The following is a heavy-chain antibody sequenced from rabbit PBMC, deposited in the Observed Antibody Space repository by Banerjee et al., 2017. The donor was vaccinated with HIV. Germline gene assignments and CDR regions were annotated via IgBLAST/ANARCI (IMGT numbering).Heavy chain of an antibody. J-gene: IGHJ6*01. V-gene: IGHV1S45*01. CDR2: IYMSSGST. CDR1: GFDFSSNV. CDR3: ATYSASGGCKL. D-gene: IGHD1-1*01. Sequence: QQQLEESGGGLVKPGGTLTLTCTASGFDFSSNVMCWVRQAPGKGLELIACIYMSSGSTWYASWAKGRFTISKTSSTTVTLQMTSLTAADTATYFCATYSASGGCKLWGPGTLVTVS.